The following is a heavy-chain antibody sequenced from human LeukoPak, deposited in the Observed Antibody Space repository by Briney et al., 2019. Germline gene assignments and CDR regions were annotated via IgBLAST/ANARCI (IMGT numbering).Heavy chain of an antibody. V-gene: IGHV3-30*04. CDR1: GFTFSTYT. D-gene: IGHD2-21*02. CDR2: ISYDGSNQ. Sequence: GRSLRLSCAASGFTFSTYTMHWVRQPPGKGLEWVAAISYDGSNQLYADSVKGRFTISRDNSKNTLYQQMNSLRAEDTAVYYCAKGVVVVTAMNYFDYWGQGTLVTVSS. J-gene: IGHJ4*02. CDR3: AKGVVVVTAMNYFDY.